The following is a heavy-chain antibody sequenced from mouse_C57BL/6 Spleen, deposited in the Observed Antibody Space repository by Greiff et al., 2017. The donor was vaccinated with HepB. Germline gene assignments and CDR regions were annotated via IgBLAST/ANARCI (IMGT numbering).Heavy chain of an antibody. CDR1: GFTFSSYG. CDR3: ARDSNFSYYFDY. CDR2: ISSGGSYT. J-gene: IGHJ2*01. Sequence: EVKVVESGGDLVKPGGSLKLSCAASGFTFSSYGMSWVRQTPDKRLEWVATISSGGSYTYYPDSVKGRFTISRDNAKNTLYLQMSSLKSEDTAMYYCARDSNFSYYFDYWGQGTTLTVSS. D-gene: IGHD2-5*01. V-gene: IGHV5-6*01.